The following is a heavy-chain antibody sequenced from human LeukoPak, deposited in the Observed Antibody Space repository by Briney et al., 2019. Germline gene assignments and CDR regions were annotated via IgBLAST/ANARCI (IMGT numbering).Heavy chain of an antibody. CDR3: AATGDYDSSVYYDY. D-gene: IGHD3-22*01. CDR2: IVVGSGNT. CDR1: GFTFTSSA. V-gene: IGHV1-58*02. Sequence: ASVKVSCKASGFTFTSSAMQWVRQARGQRLEWIGWIVVGSGNTNYAQKFQERVTITRDISTSTAYMELSSLRSEDTAVYYCAATGDYDSSVYYDYWGRGTLVTVSS. J-gene: IGHJ4*02.